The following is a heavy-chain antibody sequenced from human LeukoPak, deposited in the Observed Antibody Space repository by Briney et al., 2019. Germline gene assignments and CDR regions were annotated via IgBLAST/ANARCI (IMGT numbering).Heavy chain of an antibody. V-gene: IGHV1-2*02. Sequence: ASEKVSCKASGCTFTGYYMLWVRQAPGQGLEWMGWINPNSGGTNYAQKFQGRVTMTRDTSLSPAYMELSRLRSDDAAVYYCSRERPRHYYSYGMDVWGQGTTVTVSS. CDR3: SRERPRHYYSYGMDV. D-gene: IGHD1-1*01. CDR1: GCTFTGYY. J-gene: IGHJ6*02. CDR2: INPNSGGT.